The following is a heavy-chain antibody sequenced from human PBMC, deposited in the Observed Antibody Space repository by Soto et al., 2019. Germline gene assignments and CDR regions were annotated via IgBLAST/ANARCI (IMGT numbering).Heavy chain of an antibody. CDR3: ATYSSANSCSADYYGMDV. CDR1: GGSISSGGYY. CDR2: IYYSGNT. Sequence: QVQLQESGPGLVKPSQTLSLTCTVSGGSISSGGYYWTWIRQHPGKGLEWIGYIYYSGNTHYNPSLKSRVSISIDTSKNQFSLKLSSVTAADTAVYYCATYSSANSCSADYYGMDVWGQGTTVTVSS. D-gene: IGHD2-15*01. J-gene: IGHJ6*02. V-gene: IGHV4-31*03.